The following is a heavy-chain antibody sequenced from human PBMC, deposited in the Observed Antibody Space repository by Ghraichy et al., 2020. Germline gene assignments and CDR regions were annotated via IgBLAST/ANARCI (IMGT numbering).Heavy chain of an antibody. V-gene: IGHV4-59*01. Sequence: SETLSLTCAVSGGSITSYYWSWIRQPPGKGLEWIAYIYYSGITNYNPSLKSRVTISVDTSRNQFSLKLSSVTAADTAVYYCARDIGRDSYNYWGHGTLVTVSS. J-gene: IGHJ4*01. D-gene: IGHD5-24*01. CDR1: GGSITSYY. CDR2: IYYSGIT. CDR3: ARDIGRDSYNY.